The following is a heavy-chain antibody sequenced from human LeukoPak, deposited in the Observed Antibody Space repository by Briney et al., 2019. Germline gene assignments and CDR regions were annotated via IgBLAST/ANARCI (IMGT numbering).Heavy chain of an antibody. J-gene: IGHJ4*02. D-gene: IGHD3-10*01. CDR1: GYNFTSYW. CDR3: ATLVGYGSFFDY. Sequence: GESLQISCKGSGYNFTSYWIGWGRHVPGKGVEDMGIIYPGDSDTRYSPSFQGQVTISADKSISTAYLRWSSLKASDTAMYYCATLVGYGSFFDYWGQGTLVTVSS. CDR2: IYPGDSDT. V-gene: IGHV5-51*01.